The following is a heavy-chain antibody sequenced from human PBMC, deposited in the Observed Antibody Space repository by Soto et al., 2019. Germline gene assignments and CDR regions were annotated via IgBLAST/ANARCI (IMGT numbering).Heavy chain of an antibody. CDR2: IKSKTDGGTT. D-gene: IGHD3-22*01. CDR3: TTESDYYDGSGYYHYGMDV. CDR1: GFTFSNAW. J-gene: IGHJ6*02. V-gene: IGHV3-15*01. Sequence: PVGSLRLSCAASGFTFSNAWMSWVRQAPGKGLEWVGRIKSKTDGGTTDYAAPVKGRFTISRDDSKNTLYLQMNSLKTEDTAVYYCTTESDYYDGSGYYHYGMDVWGQGTTVTVSS.